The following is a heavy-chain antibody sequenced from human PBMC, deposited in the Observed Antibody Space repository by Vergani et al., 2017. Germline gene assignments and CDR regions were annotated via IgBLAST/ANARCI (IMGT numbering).Heavy chain of an antibody. D-gene: IGHD3-10*02. J-gene: IGHJ4*02. Sequence: ELQLLESGGGLVQPGGSLRLSCAASGFTFSSHAMSWVRQAPGKGLGWVSTISCSGGSTYYADSVKGRFTISGDNSKNTLYLQMNSLRAEATAVYYCAKDVRGVIPKNNDYWGQGTLVTVSS. V-gene: IGHV3-23*01. CDR2: ISCSGGST. CDR1: GFTFSSHA. CDR3: AKDVRGVIPKNNDY.